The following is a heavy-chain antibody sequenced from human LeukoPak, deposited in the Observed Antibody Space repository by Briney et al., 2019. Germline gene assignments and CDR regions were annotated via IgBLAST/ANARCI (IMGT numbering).Heavy chain of an antibody. Sequence: PSETLSLTCAVYGGSFSGYYWSWIRQPPGKGLEWIGEINHSGSTNYNPSLKSRVTISVDTSKNQFSLKLSSVTAADTAVYYCARRSSITMVRGVIPYGMDVWGQGTTVTVSS. CDR3: ARRSSITMVRGVIPYGMDV. D-gene: IGHD3-10*01. CDR2: INHSGST. J-gene: IGHJ6*02. V-gene: IGHV4-34*01. CDR1: GGSFSGYY.